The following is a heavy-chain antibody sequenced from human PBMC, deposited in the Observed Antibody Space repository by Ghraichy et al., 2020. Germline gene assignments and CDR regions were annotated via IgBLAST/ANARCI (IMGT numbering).Heavy chain of an antibody. CDR3: ARGSPSRIDV. CDR2: INSDGSST. J-gene: IGHJ6*02. D-gene: IGHD2/OR15-2a*01. Sequence: GGSLRLSCAASGFTFSNYWMHWVRQAPGKGLVWVSRINSDGSSTDNADSVKGRFTISRDNAKKTLYLQMNSLRAEDTAVYNCARGSPSRIDVWGQGTTVTVSS. CDR1: GFTFSNYW. V-gene: IGHV3-74*01.